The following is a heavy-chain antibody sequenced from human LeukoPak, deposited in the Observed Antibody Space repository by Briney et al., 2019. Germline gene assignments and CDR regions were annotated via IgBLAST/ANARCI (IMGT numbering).Heavy chain of an antibody. CDR3: AKDLGYCTNGVCQYYYYGMDV. V-gene: IGHV3-30*18. CDR2: ISYDGSNK. D-gene: IGHD2-8*01. Sequence: GGSLRLSCAASGFTSSSYGMHWVRQAPGKGLEWVAVISYDGSNKYYADSVKGRFTISRDNSKNTLHLQMNSLRAEDTAVYYCAKDLGYCTNGVCQYYYYGMDVWGQGTTVTVSS. J-gene: IGHJ6*02. CDR1: GFTSSSYG.